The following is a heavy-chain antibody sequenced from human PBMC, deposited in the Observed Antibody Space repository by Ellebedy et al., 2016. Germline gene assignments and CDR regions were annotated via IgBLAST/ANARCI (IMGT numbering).Heavy chain of an antibody. D-gene: IGHD2-15*01. CDR1: TFTFAHYA. V-gene: IGHV3-9*01. J-gene: IGHJ3*01. CDR3: AKGWSGYDAFDV. Sequence: SLKISXTSSTFTFAHYAMHWVRQVPGKGLELVSGITWNSGNLNYADSVRGRFTISRDNARNSLYLQMDSLKTEDSAFYYCAKGWSGYDAFDVWGQGTQVTVSS. CDR2: ITWNSGNL.